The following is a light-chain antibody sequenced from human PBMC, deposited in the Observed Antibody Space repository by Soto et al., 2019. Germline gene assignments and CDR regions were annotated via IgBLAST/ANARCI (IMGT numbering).Light chain of an antibody. V-gene: IGKV3-11*01. CDR3: QQRIHWPLT. CDR1: QSVSSY. J-gene: IGKJ4*01. CDR2: DAV. Sequence: ETVLTQSPATLSLSPGERATLSCRASQSVSSYLAWYQQKPGQAPRLLIYDAVNRATGIPARFSGSGSGTDFTLTIGSLEPEDSGVYYCQQRIHWPLTFGGGTRVEIK.